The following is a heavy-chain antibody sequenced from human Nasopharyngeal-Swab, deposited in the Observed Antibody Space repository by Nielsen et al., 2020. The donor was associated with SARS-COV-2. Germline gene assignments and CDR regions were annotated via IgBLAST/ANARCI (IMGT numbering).Heavy chain of an antibody. D-gene: IGHD1-7*01. Sequence: KVSCKGSGYSFSSYWIGWVHQMPGKGLEWMGIMYLRDSDTRYSPSFQGQVTISADKSISTAYLQWSSLKASDTAMYYCATAYNGNYYWDYWGQGTLVTVSS. CDR3: ATAYNGNYYWDY. CDR1: GYSFSSYW. CDR2: MYLRDSDT. V-gene: IGHV5-51*07. J-gene: IGHJ4*02.